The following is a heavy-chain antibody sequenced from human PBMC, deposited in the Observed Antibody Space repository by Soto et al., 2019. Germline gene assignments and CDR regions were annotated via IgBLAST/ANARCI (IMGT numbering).Heavy chain of an antibody. Sequence: QVQLQESGPGLVKPSETLSLTCTVSGGSISSHYWSWIRQPPGKGLEWIGCIYYSGSTNYNPSLKSRVTISVDTSRNQFSLKLNSVTAADTAVYYCAGGGSIATPARRYVDVWGKGTTVTVSS. CDR2: IYYSGST. D-gene: IGHD6-13*01. J-gene: IGHJ6*03. CDR1: GGSISSHY. V-gene: IGHV4-59*08. CDR3: AGGGSIATPARRYVDV.